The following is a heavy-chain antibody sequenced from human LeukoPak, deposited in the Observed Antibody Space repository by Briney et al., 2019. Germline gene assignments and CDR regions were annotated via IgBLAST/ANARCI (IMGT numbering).Heavy chain of an antibody. J-gene: IGHJ4*02. Sequence: SETLSLTCTVSSGSIGSYYWSWIRQPPGKGLEWIGYIYYSGSTNYNPSLKSRVTISVDTSKNQFSLKLSSVTAADTAVYYCARADYYDSSGYFEGIFVYWGQGTLVTVSS. V-gene: IGHV4-59*01. CDR3: ARADYYDSSGYFEGIFVY. CDR1: SGSIGSYY. D-gene: IGHD3-22*01. CDR2: IYYSGST.